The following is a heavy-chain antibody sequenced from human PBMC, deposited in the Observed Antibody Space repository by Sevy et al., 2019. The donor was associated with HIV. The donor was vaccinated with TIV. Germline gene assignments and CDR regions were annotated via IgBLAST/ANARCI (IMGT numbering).Heavy chain of an antibody. CDR2: IYSDGTT. V-gene: IGHV3-53*01. CDR1: GFTVSRNF. J-gene: IGHJ4*02. Sequence: GESLKISCAASGFTVSRNFMSWIRQAPGKGLEWVSIIYSDGTTFYADSVKGRFTISRDNSRNTLYLQMNTLRAEDTAVYYCVGADRPNQGDFWGQGTLDTVSS. CDR3: VGADRPNQGDF. D-gene: IGHD6-6*01.